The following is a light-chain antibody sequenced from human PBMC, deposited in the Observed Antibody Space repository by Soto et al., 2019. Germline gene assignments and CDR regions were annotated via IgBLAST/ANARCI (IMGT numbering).Light chain of an antibody. CDR2: AAS. V-gene: IGKV1-9*01. CDR1: QDISNY. Sequence: DIQMTQSPSSLSASVGDRVTITCQASQDISNYLNWYQQKPGKAPKXXIYAASTLQRGVPSRFSGSGSGTEFTLTISSLQPEDFATYYCQQLNRYPITFGQGTRLEI. CDR3: QQLNRYPIT. J-gene: IGKJ5*01.